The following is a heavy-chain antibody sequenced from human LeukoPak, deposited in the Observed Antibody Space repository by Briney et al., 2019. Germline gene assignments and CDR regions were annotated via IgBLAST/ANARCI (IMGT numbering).Heavy chain of an antibody. CDR1: GGSINSGGYF. V-gene: IGHV4-31*03. CDR2: IYYSGGT. J-gene: IGHJ4*02. D-gene: IGHD2-2*01. CDR3: VRARAYCSSDSCYYFDS. Sequence: SQTLSLTCTVSGGSINSGGYFWSWIRQHPGTGLVWIGNIYYSGGTYYNPSLKSRVIISVDTSKNQFSLRLSSVTAADTAVYYCVRARAYCSSDSCYYFDSWGQGSLVTVSA.